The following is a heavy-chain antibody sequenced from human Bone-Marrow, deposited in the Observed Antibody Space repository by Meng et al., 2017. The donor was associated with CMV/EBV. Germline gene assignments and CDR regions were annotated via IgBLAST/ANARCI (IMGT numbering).Heavy chain of an antibody. CDR2: INHSGST. CDR3: ARHAYYDFWSGFPLGGMDV. J-gene: IGHJ6*01. CDR1: GGYFSGYY. Sequence: SETLSLTCAVYGGYFSGYYWSWIRQPPGKGLEWIGEINHSGSTNYNPSLKSRVTISVDTSKNQFSLKLSSVTAADTAVYYCARHAYYDFWSGFPLGGMDVWGQGTIVTVSS. D-gene: IGHD3-3*01. V-gene: IGHV4-34*01.